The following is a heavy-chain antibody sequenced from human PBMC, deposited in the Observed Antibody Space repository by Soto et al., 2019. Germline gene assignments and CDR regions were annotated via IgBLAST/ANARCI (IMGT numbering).Heavy chain of an antibody. D-gene: IGHD3-16*01. V-gene: IGHV1-69*02. CDR2: IIPILGIA. CDR1: GGTFSSYT. Sequence: QVQLVQSGAEVKKPGSSVKVSCKASGGTFSSYTISWVRQAPGQGLEWMGRIIPILGIANYAQKFQGRVTITADKSTSTAYMELSSLRSEDTAVYYCAISGGRAPFYYYYYYMDVWGKGTTVTVSS. J-gene: IGHJ6*03. CDR3: AISGGRAPFYYYYYYMDV.